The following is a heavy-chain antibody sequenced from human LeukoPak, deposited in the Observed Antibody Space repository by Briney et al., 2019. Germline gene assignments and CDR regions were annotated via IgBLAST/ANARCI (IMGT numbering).Heavy chain of an antibody. CDR1: GFTFSSYG. J-gene: IGHJ4*02. V-gene: IGHV3-30*18. CDR3: AKSTTVTTQQRGYFDY. Sequence: GGSLRLSCAASGFTFSSYGMHWVRQAPGKGLEWVAVISYDGSNKYYADSVKGRFTISRDNPKNTLYLQMNSLRPEDTAVYYCAKSTTVTTQQRGYFDYWGQGTLVTVSS. D-gene: IGHD4-11*01. CDR2: ISYDGSNK.